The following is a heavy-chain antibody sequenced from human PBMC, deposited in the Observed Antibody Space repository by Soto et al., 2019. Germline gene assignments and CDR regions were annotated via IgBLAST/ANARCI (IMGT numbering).Heavy chain of an antibody. CDR3: AREKVTSGYPD. V-gene: IGHV1-8*01. CDR1: GYTFTSYD. J-gene: IGHJ4*02. CDR2: MNTNSGNT. Sequence: QVQLVQSGAEVKKPGASVKVSCKASGYTFTSYDINWVRQATGQGLEWMGWMNTNSGNTAYAQKSQGRSTMTRNTTISTAYMELSSLRSENTAVYSCAREKVTSGYPDWGQGTLVTVSS. D-gene: IGHD3-22*01.